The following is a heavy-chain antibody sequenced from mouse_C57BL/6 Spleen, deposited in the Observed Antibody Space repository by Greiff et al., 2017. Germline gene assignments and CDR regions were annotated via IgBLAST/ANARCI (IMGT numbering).Heavy chain of an antibody. CDR2: ISSGSSNI. J-gene: IGHJ1*03. CDR3: ARHYGSSYWYFDV. CDR1: GFTFSDYG. D-gene: IGHD1-1*01. Sequence: EVKLMESGGGLVKPGGSLKLSCAASGFTFSDYGMHWVRQAPEKGLEWVAYISSGSSNIYYADTVKGRFTISRDNAKNTLFLQMTSLRSEDTAMYYCARHYGSSYWYFDVWGTGTTVTVSS. V-gene: IGHV5-17*01.